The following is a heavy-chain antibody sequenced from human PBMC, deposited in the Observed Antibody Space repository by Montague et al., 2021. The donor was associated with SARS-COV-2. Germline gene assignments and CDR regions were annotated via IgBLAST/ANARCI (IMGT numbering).Heavy chain of an antibody. CDR3: ASLSSRHCSSDAGHRYYFDD. Sequence: SETLSLTCTVSGGSISSSDYYWVWIRQSPGKGLEWIGSNSYTGSTYYNPTLRSRVSVSMDTSKNHFSLSLISVTAADTAVYSCASLSSRHCSSDAGHRYYFDDWGQGTLVTVSS. V-gene: IGHV4-39*02. CDR2: NSYTGST. CDR1: GGSISSSDYY. J-gene: IGHJ4*02. D-gene: IGHD2-15*01.